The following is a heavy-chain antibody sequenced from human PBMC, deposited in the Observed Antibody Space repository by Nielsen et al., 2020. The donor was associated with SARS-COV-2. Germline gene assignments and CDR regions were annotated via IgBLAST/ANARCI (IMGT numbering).Heavy chain of an antibody. J-gene: IGHJ3*02. D-gene: IGHD3-10*01. Sequence: GVSLKISCVASGFTFSTYTMTWVRQAPGKGLEWVAAVDATSNYIYYADAVRGRFTISRDNAKSSLYLQMDSLRAEDTAVYYCARRWYGSDSDREAFDIWGRGTMVTVSS. CDR1: GFTFSTYT. CDR2: VDATSNYI. CDR3: ARRWYGSDSDREAFDI. V-gene: IGHV3-21*01.